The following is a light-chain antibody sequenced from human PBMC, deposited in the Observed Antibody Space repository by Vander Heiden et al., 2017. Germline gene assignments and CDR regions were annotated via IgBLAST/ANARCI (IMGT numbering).Light chain of an antibody. CDR3: SSYTSSSTLEGV. J-gene: IGLJ3*02. V-gene: IGLV2-14*01. CDR1: SSDVGGHNY. CDR2: EVS. Sequence: QSALTQPASVSGSPGQSITISCTGPSSDVGGHNYVSWYQQHPGKAPKLMIYEVSNRTSGVSNRFSGSESGNTASLTISGIQAEDEADYYCSSYTSSSTLEGVFGGGTKLTVL.